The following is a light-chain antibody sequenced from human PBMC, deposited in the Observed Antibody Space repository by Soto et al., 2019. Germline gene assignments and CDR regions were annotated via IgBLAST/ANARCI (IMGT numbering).Light chain of an antibody. J-gene: IGKJ2*01. CDR1: QSLVFRGGNTY. V-gene: IGKV2-30*01. CDR3: MQGTHWPFT. CDR2: KVS. Sequence: DVVMTQSPLSLPVTLGQPASISCRSSQSLVFRGGNTYLTWFQQRPGQSPRRLIYKVSDRESGVPDRFSGSGSDTDFTLRISKVEAEDVAIYFCMQGTHWPFTFGQGTKLEIK.